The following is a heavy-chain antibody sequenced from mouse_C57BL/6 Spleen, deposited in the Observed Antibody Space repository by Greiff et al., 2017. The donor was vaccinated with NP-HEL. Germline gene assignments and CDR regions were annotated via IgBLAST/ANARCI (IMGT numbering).Heavy chain of an antibody. Sequence: QVQLQQSGPGLVQPSQSLSITCTVSGFSLTSYGVHWVRQPPGKGLEWLGVIWSGGSTDYNAAFISRLSISKDNSKSQVFFKMNSLQADDTAIYYCAKNDQGYGSSYDYAMDYWGQGTSVTVSS. CDR2: IWSGGST. CDR1: GFSLTSYG. J-gene: IGHJ4*01. CDR3: AKNDQGYGSSYDYAMDY. D-gene: IGHD1-1*01. V-gene: IGHV2-4*01.